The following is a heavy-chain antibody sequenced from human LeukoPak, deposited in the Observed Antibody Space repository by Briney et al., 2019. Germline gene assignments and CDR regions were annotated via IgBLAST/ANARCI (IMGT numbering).Heavy chain of an antibody. Sequence: GGSLRLSGAASGFTFNSYAMSWVRQAPGKGLEWVSAISGSGDSTYYADSVKGRFTISRDNSKNTLYLQMNSLRAEDTAVYYCAKAAVRGSGRINWFDSWGPGTPVTVSP. J-gene: IGHJ5*01. D-gene: IGHD3-10*01. CDR2: ISGSGDST. CDR3: AKAAVRGSGRINWFDS. CDR1: GFTFNSYA. V-gene: IGHV3-23*01.